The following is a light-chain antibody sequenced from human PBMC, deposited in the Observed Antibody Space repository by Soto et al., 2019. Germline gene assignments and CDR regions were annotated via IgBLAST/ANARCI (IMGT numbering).Light chain of an antibody. J-gene: IGKJ4*01. CDR2: DAS. V-gene: IGKV3-11*01. CDR3: QQRSNWPLT. Sequence: EIVLTQSPATLSMSPGERATLSCRASQSVSSYLAWYQQKLGQAPRLLIYDASNRATGIPARFSGSGSGTDFTLTIRSLEPEDFPVYYCQQRSNWPLTFGGGTKVEIK. CDR1: QSVSSY.